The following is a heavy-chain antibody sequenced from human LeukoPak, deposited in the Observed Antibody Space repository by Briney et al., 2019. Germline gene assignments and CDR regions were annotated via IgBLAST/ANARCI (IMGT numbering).Heavy chain of an antibody. CDR2: IKGDESAK. V-gene: IGHV3-7*01. CDR1: GFTFSSYW. Sequence: PGGSLRLSCAASGFTFSSYWMTWIRQAPGKGLEWVANIKGDESAKYYVDSVKGRFTISRDNAYNSLYLQMNSLRAEDTAVYYCASDRIAAAGTDYDYWGQGALVTVSS. J-gene: IGHJ4*02. CDR3: ASDRIAAAGTDYDY. D-gene: IGHD6-13*01.